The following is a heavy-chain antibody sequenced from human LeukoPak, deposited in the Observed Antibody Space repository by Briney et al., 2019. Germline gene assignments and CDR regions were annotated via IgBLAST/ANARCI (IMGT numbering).Heavy chain of an antibody. J-gene: IGHJ3*02. V-gene: IGHV4-59*01. CDR2: IYSSGST. Sequence: SETLSLTCTVSGGSISSYYWSWIRQPPGKGLEWIGYIYSSGSTSYSPSLKSRVTVSVDTSKNQFSLKLTSVTAADTAVYYCAREGLQLAYAFHIWGQGTMVTVSS. CDR3: AREGLQLAYAFHI. CDR1: GGSISSYY. D-gene: IGHD6-13*01.